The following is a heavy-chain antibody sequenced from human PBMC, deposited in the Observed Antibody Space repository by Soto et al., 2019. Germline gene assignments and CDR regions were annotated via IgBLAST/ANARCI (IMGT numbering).Heavy chain of an antibody. D-gene: IGHD3-3*01. CDR2: ISAYNGNT. CDR1: GYTFTSYG. Sequence: ASVKVSCKASGYTFTSYGISWVRQAPGQGLEWMGWISAYNGNTNYAQKLQGRVTMTTDTSTSTAYMELRSLRSDDTAVYYCAREFLEWLPQGYYYYYLDFSGKGSSVTGSS. CDR3: AREFLEWLPQGYYYYYLDF. J-gene: IGHJ6*03. V-gene: IGHV1-18*01.